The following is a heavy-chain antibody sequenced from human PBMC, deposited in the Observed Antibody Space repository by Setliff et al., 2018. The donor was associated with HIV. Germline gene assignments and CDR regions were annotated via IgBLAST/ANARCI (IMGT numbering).Heavy chain of an antibody. J-gene: IGHJ4*02. CDR2: IYYSGST. CDR1: GDSISSGGYY. D-gene: IGHD6-6*01. CDR3: ARGGSSSLDY. V-gene: IGHV4-31*03. Sequence: KPSETLSLTCTVSGDSISSGGYYWSWIRQHPRKGLEWIGYIYYSGSTFYNPSLKSRVTISVDTSKNQFSLKLSSVTAADTAVYYCARGGSSSLDYWGQGTLVTVSS.